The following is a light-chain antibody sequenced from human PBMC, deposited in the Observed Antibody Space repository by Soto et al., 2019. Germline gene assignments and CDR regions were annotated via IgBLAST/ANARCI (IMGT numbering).Light chain of an antibody. Sequence: DIHMTQSPASLSASVGDRVTITCRTSQPISEYLNWYQQKPGKAPSLLIYTSSNLQTGVPSRFSGSGSGTHFTLTINSLQPEDFATYYCQQSYNTPRTFGQGTKVDIK. CDR3: QQSYNTPRT. CDR2: TSS. V-gene: IGKV1-39*01. J-gene: IGKJ1*01. CDR1: QPISEY.